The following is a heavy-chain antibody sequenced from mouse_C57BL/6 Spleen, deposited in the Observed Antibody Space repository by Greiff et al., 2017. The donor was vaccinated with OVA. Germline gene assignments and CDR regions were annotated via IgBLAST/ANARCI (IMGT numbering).Heavy chain of an antibody. Sequence: VQLQQSGAELVRPGASVKLSCTASGFTIKDDYMHWVQQRPEQGLEWIGWIDPENGDTEYASKFQGKSTITADTSSNTAYLQLSSLTSEDTAVDYCTTFYYGSSSYYFDYWGQGTTRTVSS. CDR3: TTFYYGSSSYYFDY. CDR1: GFTIKDDY. CDR2: IDPENGDT. J-gene: IGHJ2*01. D-gene: IGHD1-1*01. V-gene: IGHV14-4*01.